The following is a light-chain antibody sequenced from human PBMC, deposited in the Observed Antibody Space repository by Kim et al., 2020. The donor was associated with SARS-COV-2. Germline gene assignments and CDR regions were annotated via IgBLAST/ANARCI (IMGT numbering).Light chain of an antibody. CDR2: DVS. V-gene: IGLV2-11*03. CDR1: SRVVGGYTF. J-gene: IGLJ2*01. Sequence: GQLVAISAPRTSRVVGGYTFVSWYQQHPGKAPKRMIYDVSKRPSGVPDRFSGSKSGYTASLTLSGVQTEDEADYFCFSYAGSDIGIFGGGTKVTV. CDR3: FSYAGSDIGI.